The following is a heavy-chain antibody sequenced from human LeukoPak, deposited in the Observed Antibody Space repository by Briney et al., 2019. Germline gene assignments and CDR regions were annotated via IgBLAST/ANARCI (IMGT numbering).Heavy chain of an antibody. CDR3: ARHLATTVTRGYSCHPMDV. V-gene: IGHV4-4*09. Sequence: PSENLSLTCTASGASISTYYWSWIRQPPGEGLEWIAYIAPSGSAVYNPSLNSRLTVSVDTSKNQFSLKLNSVTAADTAVYYCARHLATTVTRGYSCHPMDVWGKGTTVSVSS. J-gene: IGHJ6*03. D-gene: IGHD4-17*01. CDR2: IAPSGSA. CDR1: GASISTYY.